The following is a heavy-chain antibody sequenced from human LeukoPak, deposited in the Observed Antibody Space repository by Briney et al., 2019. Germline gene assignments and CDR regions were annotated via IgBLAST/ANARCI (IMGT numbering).Heavy chain of an antibody. CDR2: IYIGGST. CDR1: EFSVGSNY. V-gene: IGHV3-66*01. J-gene: IGHJ4*02. D-gene: IGHD5-18*01. Sequence: PGGSLRLSCAASEFSVGSNYMTWVRQAPGKGLEWVSLIYIGGSTYYADSVKGRFTISRDNSKNTMYLQMNSLRVEDTAVYYCAKRIQSAMATGYWGQGTLVTVSS. CDR3: AKRIQSAMATGY.